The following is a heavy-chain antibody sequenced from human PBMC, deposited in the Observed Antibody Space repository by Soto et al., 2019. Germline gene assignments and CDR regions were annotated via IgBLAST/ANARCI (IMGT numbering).Heavy chain of an antibody. Sequence: GGSLRLSCVASGFTFSSYSMNWVRQAPGKGLEWVSSISSSSSYIYYADSVKGRFTISRDNAKNSLYLQMNSLRAEDTAVYYCARDKNDCSGGSCYPSDFDYWGQGTLVTVSS. CDR2: ISSSSSYI. CDR1: GFTFSSYS. D-gene: IGHD2-15*01. V-gene: IGHV3-21*01. CDR3: ARDKNDCSGGSCYPSDFDY. J-gene: IGHJ4*02.